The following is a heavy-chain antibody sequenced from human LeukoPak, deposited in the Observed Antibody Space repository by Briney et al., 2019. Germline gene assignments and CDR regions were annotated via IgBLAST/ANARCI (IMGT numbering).Heavy chain of an antibody. CDR3: AREGQYCSSSACQFDY. D-gene: IGHD2-2*01. CDR2: IGGRDTRI. V-gene: IGHV3-23*01. Sequence: GGSLRLSCVGSGFTFSSHDMIWVRQAPGKGLEWVSDIGGRDTRINYADSVKGRFTISRNNSKNTVYLQMSSLRVEDTAIYYCAREGQYCSSSACQFDYWGQGTLVTVSS. CDR1: GFTFSSHD. J-gene: IGHJ4*02.